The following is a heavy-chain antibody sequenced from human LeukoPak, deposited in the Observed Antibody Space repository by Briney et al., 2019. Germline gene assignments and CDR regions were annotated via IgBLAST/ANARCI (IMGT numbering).Heavy chain of an antibody. J-gene: IGHJ6*01. D-gene: IGHD3-22*01. CDR1: GGSISSYY. CDR2: IYYSGST. V-gene: IGHV4-59*01. Sequence: KPSETLSLTCTVSGGSISSYYWSWIRQPPGKGLEWIGYIYYSGSTNYNPSLKSRVTISVDTSKNQLSLKLSSVTAADTAVYYCARDRIIHSYYDSSGYYYYYYYGMDVWGQGTTVTVSS. CDR3: ARDRIIHSYYDSSGYYYYYYYGMDV.